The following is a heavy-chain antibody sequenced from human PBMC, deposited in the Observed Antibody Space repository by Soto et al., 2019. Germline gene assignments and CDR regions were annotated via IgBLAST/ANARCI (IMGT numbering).Heavy chain of an antibody. D-gene: IGHD3-22*01. CDR2: ISTYSGHT. V-gene: IGHV1-18*01. CDR3: ARDRDSSGSLSGL. CDR1: GYTFTSYG. Sequence: ASVKVSCKASGYTFTSYGITWVRQAPGQGLEWMGWISTYSGHTTYAQRLQGRVTMTTDTSTSTAYMELRSLTSDDTAVYYCARDRDSSGSLSGLWGQGTLVTVSS. J-gene: IGHJ4*02.